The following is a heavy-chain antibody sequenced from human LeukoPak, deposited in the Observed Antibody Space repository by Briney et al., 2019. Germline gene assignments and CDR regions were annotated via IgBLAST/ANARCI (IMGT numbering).Heavy chain of an antibody. CDR3: AVKRGYFDY. V-gene: IGHV4-38-2*02. Sequence: SETLSLTCTVSGYSISSGYYWGWIRQPPGKGLEWIGSIYHSGSTYYNPSLKSRVTISVDTSKNQFSLKLSSVTAAGTAVYYCAVKRGYFDYWGQGTLVTVSS. CDR2: IYHSGST. J-gene: IGHJ4*02. CDR1: GYSISSGYY.